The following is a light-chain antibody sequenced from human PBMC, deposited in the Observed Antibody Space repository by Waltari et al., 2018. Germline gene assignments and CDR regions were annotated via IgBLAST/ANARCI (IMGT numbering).Light chain of an antibody. CDR3: SSVAGSVILDV. V-gene: IGLV2-8*01. CDR1: SSDVGGYNY. Sequence: QSALPPPPPASGSPGPSVTISCTATSSDVGGYNYVSWSQRDPGKAPIVMIYEVNKRPPGVPDRFSGSKSGNTASLTVSGLQAEDEADCCCSSVAGSVILDVFGTGNKVTVL. CDR2: EVN. J-gene: IGLJ1*01.